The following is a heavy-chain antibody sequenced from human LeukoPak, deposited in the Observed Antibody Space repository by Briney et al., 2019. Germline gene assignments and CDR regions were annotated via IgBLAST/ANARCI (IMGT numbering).Heavy chain of an antibody. D-gene: IGHD5-24*01. CDR1: GYTFTSYG. J-gene: IGHJ3*02. Sequence: ASVKVSCKASGYTFTSYGISWVRQAPGQGLEWMGWISAYNGNTNYAQKLQGRVTMTTDTSTSTAYMELRSLRSDDTAVYYCARVRRWLQIGDAFDIWGQGTMVTVSS. CDR3: ARVRRWLQIGDAFDI. V-gene: IGHV1-18*01. CDR2: ISAYNGNT.